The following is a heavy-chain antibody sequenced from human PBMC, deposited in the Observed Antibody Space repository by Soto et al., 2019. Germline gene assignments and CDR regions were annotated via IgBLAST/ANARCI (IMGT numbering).Heavy chain of an antibody. CDR2: LGYDGSNK. CDR1: GFTFSTCV. J-gene: IGHJ4*02. V-gene: IGHV3-30*18. D-gene: IGHD3-3*01. CDR3: ANGAYYDFLSGPTEDY. Sequence: QAQLVESGGGVVQPGRSLRLSCAASGFTFSTCVMHWVRQAPGKGLEWVAVLGYDGSNKFYADSVKGRFTISRDNSKNTLYQQMNSLRAEDTAVYYCANGAYYDFLSGPTEDYGGQGTLVTVSS.